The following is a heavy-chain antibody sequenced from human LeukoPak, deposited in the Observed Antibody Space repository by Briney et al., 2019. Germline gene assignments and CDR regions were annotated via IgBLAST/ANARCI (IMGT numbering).Heavy chain of an antibody. J-gene: IGHJ4*02. CDR2: ISGSGGST. V-gene: IGHV3-23*01. Sequence: PGGSLRLYCAASGFTFSSYAMSWVHQAPGKGLEWVSAISGSGGSTYYADSVKGRFTISRDNSKNTLYLQMNSLRAEDTAVYYCAKNQVRLGPSLFDYWGQGTLVTVSS. CDR3: AKNQVRLGPSLFDY. CDR1: GFTFSSYA. D-gene: IGHD3-10*01.